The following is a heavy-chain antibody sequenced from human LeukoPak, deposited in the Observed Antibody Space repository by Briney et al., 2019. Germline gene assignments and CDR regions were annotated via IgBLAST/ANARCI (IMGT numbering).Heavy chain of an antibody. Sequence: SETLSLTCTVSGVSISSYYWSWIRQPAGKGLEWIGRIYTSGSTNYNPSPKSRVTMSVDTSKNQFSLKLSSVTAADTAVYYCAREYDYVWGSYRRFDYWGQGTLVTVSS. D-gene: IGHD3-16*02. CDR3: AREYDYVWGSYRRFDY. CDR1: GVSISSYY. V-gene: IGHV4-4*07. J-gene: IGHJ4*02. CDR2: IYTSGST.